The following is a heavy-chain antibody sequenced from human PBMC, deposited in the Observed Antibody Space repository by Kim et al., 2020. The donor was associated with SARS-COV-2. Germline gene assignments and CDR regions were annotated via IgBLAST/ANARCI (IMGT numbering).Heavy chain of an antibody. CDR1: GFTFSDYY. Sequence: GGSLRLSCAASGFTFSDYYMSWIRQAPGKGLEWVSYISSSGSTIYYADSVKGRFTISRDNAKNSLYLQMNSLTAEDTAVYYCARKWNSGYSYDDAFDIWGQGTMVTVSS. CDR3: ARKWNSGYSYDDAFDI. V-gene: IGHV3-11*01. D-gene: IGHD5-18*01. CDR2: ISSSGSTI. J-gene: IGHJ3*02.